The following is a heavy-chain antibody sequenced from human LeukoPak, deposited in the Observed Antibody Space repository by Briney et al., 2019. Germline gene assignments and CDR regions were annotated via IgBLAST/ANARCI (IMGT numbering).Heavy chain of an antibody. Sequence: PGGPLRLSGAASGFTFNSYWMNWLPQAREKGLEGVSTISGSGANTYNADSVKGRFTISRDNSKNTLYVQMNRLKAEDTAVYYCAKDTPRGYNYGYFDYWGQGTLVTVSS. J-gene: IGHJ4*02. CDR1: GFTFNSYW. CDR3: AKDTPRGYNYGYFDY. V-gene: IGHV3-23*01. D-gene: IGHD5-18*01. CDR2: ISGSGANT.